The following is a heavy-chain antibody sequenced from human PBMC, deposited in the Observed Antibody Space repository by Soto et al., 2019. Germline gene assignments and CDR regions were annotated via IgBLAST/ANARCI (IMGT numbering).Heavy chain of an antibody. CDR3: ARGPYGDYGDYFNWFDP. Sequence: ASVKVSCKASGGTFSSYAISWVRQAPGQGLEWMGGIIPIFGTANYAQKFQGRVTITADESTSTAYMELSSLRSEDTAVYYCARGPYGDYGDYFNWFDPWGQGTLVTVSS. V-gene: IGHV1-69*13. J-gene: IGHJ5*02. D-gene: IGHD4-17*01. CDR1: GGTFSSYA. CDR2: IIPIFGTA.